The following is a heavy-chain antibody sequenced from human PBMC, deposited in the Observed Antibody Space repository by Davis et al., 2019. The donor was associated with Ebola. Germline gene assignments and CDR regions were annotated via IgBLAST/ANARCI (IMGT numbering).Heavy chain of an antibody. CDR2: SDPEDGEK. V-gene: IGHV1-24*01. Sequence: SVPVSRLLSLYTLTELSIHWARQAPGKGLEWMGGSDPEDGEKIYAQKFQGRVIMTEDTSTDTAFMDLSSLRSEDTAVYYCSSEYGDYWGQGTLVTVSS. D-gene: IGHD4-17*01. CDR3: SSEYGDY. CDR1: LYTLTELS. J-gene: IGHJ4*02.